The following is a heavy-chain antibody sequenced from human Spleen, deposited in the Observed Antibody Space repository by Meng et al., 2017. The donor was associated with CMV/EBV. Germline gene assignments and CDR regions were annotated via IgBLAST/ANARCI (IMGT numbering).Heavy chain of an antibody. V-gene: IGHV3-48*04. CDR2: ISGSSNKI. Sequence: GESLKISCAAFGFTFSSNWMSWVRQAPGKGLEWISYISGSSNKIFYADTVKGRFTISRDTAENSLYLQMNSLRAEDTAMYYCARLNGRLGAYFFDYWGQGTLVTVSS. D-gene: IGHD2-8*01. CDR1: GFTFSSNW. CDR3: ARLNGRLGAYFFDY. J-gene: IGHJ4*02.